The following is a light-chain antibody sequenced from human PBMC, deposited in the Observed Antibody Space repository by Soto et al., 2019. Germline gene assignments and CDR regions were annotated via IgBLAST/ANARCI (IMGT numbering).Light chain of an antibody. J-gene: IGKJ1*01. CDR2: GAS. V-gene: IGKV3-20*01. Sequence: EIVLTQSTGTLSLSPGERATLSCRASRSVSNNYVAWYQRKPGQAPRLLLYGASSRATDIPRRFSGSGSGTDFTLTITRLEPEDFAVYYCQQYGSSPPTFGQGTKVESK. CDR3: QQYGSSPPT. CDR1: RSVSNNY.